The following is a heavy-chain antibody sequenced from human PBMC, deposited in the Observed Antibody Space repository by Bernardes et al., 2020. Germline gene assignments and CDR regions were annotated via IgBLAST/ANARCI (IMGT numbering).Heavy chain of an antibody. CDR1: GYTLTELS. D-gene: IGHD6-13*01. CDR3: ATRIYSGSRSSSWHVPDY. V-gene: IGHV1-24*01. J-gene: IGHJ4*02. CDR2: FDPEDGET. Sequence: ASVKVSCKVSGYTLTELSMHWVRQAPGKGLEWMGGFDPEDGETIYAQKFQGRVTMTEDTSTDTAYMELSSLRSEDTAVYYCATRIYSGSRSSSWHVPDYWGQGTLVTVSS.